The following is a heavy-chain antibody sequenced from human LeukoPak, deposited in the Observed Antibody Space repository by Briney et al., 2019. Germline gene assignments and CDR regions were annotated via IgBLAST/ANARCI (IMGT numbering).Heavy chain of an antibody. V-gene: IGHV4-59*01. CDR1: GGSISSYY. CDR2: IYYSGST. J-gene: IGHJ4*02. CDR3: ARVLLDDLGELSLSFDY. D-gene: IGHD3-16*02. Sequence: TSETLSLTCTVSGGSISSYYWSWIRQPPGKGLEWIGYIYYSGSTNYNPSLKSRVTISVDTSKSQFSLKLSSVTAADTAVYYCARVLLDDLGELSLSFDYWGQGTLVTVSS.